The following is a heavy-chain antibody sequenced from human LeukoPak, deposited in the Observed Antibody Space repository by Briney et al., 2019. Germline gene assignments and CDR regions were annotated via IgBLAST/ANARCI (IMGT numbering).Heavy chain of an antibody. D-gene: IGHD3-16*02. CDR3: ARDQLSVGWAFDP. CDR2: ISYDGSNK. CDR1: GFTFSSYG. Sequence: GGSLRLSCAASGFTFSSYGMHWVRQAPGKGLEWVAVISYDGSNKYHADSVKGRFTISRDNSKNTLFLQMNSLRVEDTAVYYCARDQLSVGWAFDPWGQGTLVTVSS. J-gene: IGHJ5*02. V-gene: IGHV3-30*03.